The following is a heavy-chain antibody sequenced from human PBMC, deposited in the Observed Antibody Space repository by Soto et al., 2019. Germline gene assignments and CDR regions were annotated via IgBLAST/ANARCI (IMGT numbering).Heavy chain of an antibody. V-gene: IGHV3-74*01. Sequence: EVQLVESGGGLVQPGGSLRLYCAASGFTFSSYWMHWVRQAPGKGLVWVSRINPDGSTTSYADSVKGRCTISRDSTKYTLYRQMTSLRAEDTAVNYCARVAIGSYYFVYWGQGTLVTVSS. CDR2: INPDGSTT. J-gene: IGHJ4*02. CDR1: GFTFSSYW. CDR3: ARVAIGSYYFVY. D-gene: IGHD3-10*01.